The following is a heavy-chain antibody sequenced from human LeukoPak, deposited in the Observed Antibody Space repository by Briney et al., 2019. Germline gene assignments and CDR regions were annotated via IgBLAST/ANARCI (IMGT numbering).Heavy chain of an antibody. Sequence: PGGSLRLSCAASGFIFSTYWMTWVRQAPGKGLEWVATIKYDGSEKIYVDPVRGRFTISRDNAKNSLYLQMNSLTAEDTALYYCVRESFSRGDFNWGQGTLVSVSS. CDR2: IKYDGSEK. CDR3: VRESFSRGDFN. D-gene: IGHD7-27*01. J-gene: IGHJ4*02. V-gene: IGHV3-7*01. CDR1: GFIFSTYW.